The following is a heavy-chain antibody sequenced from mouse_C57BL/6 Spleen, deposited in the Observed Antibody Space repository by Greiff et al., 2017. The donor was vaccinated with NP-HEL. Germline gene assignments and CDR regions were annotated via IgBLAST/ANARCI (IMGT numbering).Heavy chain of an antibody. V-gene: IGHV1-26*01. CDR2: INPNNGGT. Sequence: VQLQQSGPELVKPGASVKISCKASGYTFTDYYMNWVKQSHGKSLEWIGDINPNNGGTSYNQKFKGKATLTVDKSSSTAYMELRSLTSEDSAVYYCAREATVLDAMDDWGQGTSVTVSS. J-gene: IGHJ4*01. D-gene: IGHD1-1*01. CDR1: GYTFTDYY. CDR3: AREATVLDAMDD.